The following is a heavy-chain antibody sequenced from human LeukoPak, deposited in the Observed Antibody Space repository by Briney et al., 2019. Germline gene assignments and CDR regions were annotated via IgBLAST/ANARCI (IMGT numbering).Heavy chain of an antibody. Sequence: GGSLRLSCAPSGFTFSHYGMHWVRRAPGKGLEGVAVIWSDGTNRYYGDPVKGRFTISRDNFQRTVYLQMDSLRAEDTAVYYCAKDAQRGFDYSNSLDKWGQGTLVTVSS. CDR2: IWSDGTNR. CDR1: GFTFSHYG. D-gene: IGHD4-11*01. V-gene: IGHV3-33*06. CDR3: AKDAQRGFDYSNSLDK. J-gene: IGHJ4*02.